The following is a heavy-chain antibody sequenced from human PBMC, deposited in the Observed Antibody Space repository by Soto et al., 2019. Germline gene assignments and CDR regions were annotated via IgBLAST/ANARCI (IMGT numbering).Heavy chain of an antibody. CDR1: GFTFSSYA. Sequence: LRLSCAASGFTFSSYAMSWVRQAPGKGLEWVSAISGSGGSTYYADSVKGRFTISRDNSKNTLYLQMNSLRAEDTAVYYCAKVSSGYTNYYYYYGMDVWGQGTTVTVSS. CDR2: ISGSGGST. V-gene: IGHV3-23*01. CDR3: AKVSSGYTNYYYYYGMDV. D-gene: IGHD3-22*01. J-gene: IGHJ6*02.